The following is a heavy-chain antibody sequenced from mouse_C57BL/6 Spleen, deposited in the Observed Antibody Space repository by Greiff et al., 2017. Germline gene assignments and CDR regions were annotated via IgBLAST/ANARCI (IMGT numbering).Heavy chain of an antibody. Sequence: QVQLQQPGAELVKPGASVKLSCKASGYTFTSYWMHWVKQRPGQGLEWIGMIHPNSGSTNYNEKFKSKATLTVDTSSSTAYMQLSSLTSEDAAVYYGARGGGYYPLYAMDYWGQGTSVTVSS. CDR3: ARGGGYYPLYAMDY. J-gene: IGHJ4*01. V-gene: IGHV1-64*01. D-gene: IGHD2-3*01. CDR1: GYTFTSYW. CDR2: IHPNSGST.